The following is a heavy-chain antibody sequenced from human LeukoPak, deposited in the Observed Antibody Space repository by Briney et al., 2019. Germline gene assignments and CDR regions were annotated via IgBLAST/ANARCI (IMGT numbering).Heavy chain of an antibody. J-gene: IGHJ4*02. V-gene: IGHV3-30*02. CDR1: GFTFSSYG. D-gene: IGHD1-26*01. CDR3: CWIVGATTPTVFFDY. Sequence: PGGSLRLSCAASGFTFSSYGMHWVRQAPGKGLEWVAFIRYDGSNKYFADSVKGRFTISRDNSKNTLYLQMNSLRAEDTAVYYCCWIVGATTPTVFFDYWGQGTLVTVSS. CDR2: IRYDGSNK.